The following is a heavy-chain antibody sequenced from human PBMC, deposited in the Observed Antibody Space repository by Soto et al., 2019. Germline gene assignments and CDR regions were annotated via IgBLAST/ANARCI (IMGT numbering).Heavy chain of an antibody. D-gene: IGHD2-15*01. CDR3: ARSPLTPYNWFDP. J-gene: IGHJ5*02. Sequence: PVGSLRLSCAASGFTVSSNYMSWVRQAPGKGLEWVSVIYSGGSTYYADSVKGRFTISRDNSKNTLYLQMNSLRAEDTAVYYCARSPLTPYNWFDPWGQGTLVTVSS. CDR1: GFTVSSNY. CDR2: IYSGGST. V-gene: IGHV3-53*01.